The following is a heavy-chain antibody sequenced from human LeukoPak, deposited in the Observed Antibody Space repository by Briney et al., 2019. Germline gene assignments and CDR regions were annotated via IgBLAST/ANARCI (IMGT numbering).Heavy chain of an antibody. V-gene: IGHV3-33*08. J-gene: IGHJ6*02. CDR3: ARARKTKGGIDV. Sequence: GGSLRLSCAASGFTFSSYWMSWVRQAPGKGLEWVADIHYDGGNTHYADSVKGRFTISRDNPKNTLDLQINSLRAEDTAVYYCARARKTKGGIDVWGQGTTVTVSS. CDR1: GFTFSSYW. D-gene: IGHD1-1*01. CDR2: IHYDGGNT.